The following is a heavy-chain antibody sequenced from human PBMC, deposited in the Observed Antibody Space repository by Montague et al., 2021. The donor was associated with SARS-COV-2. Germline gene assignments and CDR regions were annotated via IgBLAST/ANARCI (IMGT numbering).Heavy chain of an antibody. V-gene: IGHV4-59*01. D-gene: IGHD5-18*01. CDR3: ARGGGYSSSPFDF. Sequence: SETLSLTCTVSAGSISSNYFNWIRQPPGKGLEWIGYVDHGGSTDTNYXXXLKSRVTISVDTSKSQFTLSLISVTAADTAVYYCARGGGYSSSPFDFWGQGSLVSVSS. CDR2: VDHGGST. CDR1: AGSISSNY. J-gene: IGHJ4*02.